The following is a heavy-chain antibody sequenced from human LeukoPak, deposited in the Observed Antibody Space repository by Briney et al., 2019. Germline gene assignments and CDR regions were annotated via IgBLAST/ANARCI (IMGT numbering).Heavy chain of an antibody. D-gene: IGHD6-19*01. CDR1: GFTFSEYY. J-gene: IGHJ4*02. V-gene: IGHV3-11*01. Sequence: PGGALRLSCETSGFTFSEYYMSWIRQAPGKGLEGLSYISNGAGTIYYADSVKGRFTISRDNNKNSLYLQMNSLTTEDTAVYYCGREESSSGLISFDYWGRGTLVTVSS. CDR2: ISNGAGTI. CDR3: GREESSSGLISFDY.